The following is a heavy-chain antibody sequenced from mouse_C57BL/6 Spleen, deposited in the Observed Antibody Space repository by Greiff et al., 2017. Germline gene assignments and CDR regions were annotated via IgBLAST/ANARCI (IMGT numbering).Heavy chain of an antibody. J-gene: IGHJ3*01. D-gene: IGHD2-4*01. Sequence: QVQLQQPGAELVRPGSSVKLSCKASGYTFTSYWMDWVKPRPGQGLEWIGNIYPSDSETHYNQKFKDKATLTVDKSSSTAYMQLSSLTSEDSAVYYCARGQEGNDYDAVWFAYWGQGTLVTVSA. CDR2: IYPSDSET. CDR3: ARGQEGNDYDAVWFAY. V-gene: IGHV1-61*01. CDR1: GYTFTSYW.